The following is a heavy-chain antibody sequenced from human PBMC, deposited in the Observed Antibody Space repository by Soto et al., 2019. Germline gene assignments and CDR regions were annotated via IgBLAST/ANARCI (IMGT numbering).Heavy chain of an antibody. J-gene: IGHJ4*02. D-gene: IGHD1-7*01. CDR1: GGSISSSSW. CDR3: TTSHGGELNN. Sequence: QVQLQESGPGLVKPSGTLSLTCAVSGGSISSSSWWTWVRQSPGKGLEWIGESFESGATNYNPSLTSRLSMSVDKSKNQFSLNLSSLTAADTAVYFCTTSHGGELNNWGQGTLVTVSS. V-gene: IGHV4-4*02. CDR2: SFESGAT.